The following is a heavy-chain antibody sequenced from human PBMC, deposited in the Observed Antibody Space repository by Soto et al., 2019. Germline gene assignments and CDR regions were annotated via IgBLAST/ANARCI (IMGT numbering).Heavy chain of an antibody. Sequence: SETLSLTCTVSGFLISDNYFWGWIRQPPGKGLEWLGSIYHNGDTRYNPSLKSPVTISVDTSQNQFTLRVTSVTAEDTAVYFCAKDSSGFDPWGQGTLVTVSS. CDR1: GFLISDNYF. J-gene: IGHJ5*02. D-gene: IGHD6-25*01. CDR2: IYHNGDT. V-gene: IGHV4-38-2*02. CDR3: AKDSSGFDP.